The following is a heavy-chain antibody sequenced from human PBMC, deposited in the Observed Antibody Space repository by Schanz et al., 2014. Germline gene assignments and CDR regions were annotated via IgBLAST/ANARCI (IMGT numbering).Heavy chain of an antibody. CDR3: AKERRDNYGSGTFYFEH. V-gene: IGHV3-30*18. Sequence: QVQLVESGGSVVQPGRSLRLSCAASGFSFNNYGLNWVRQAPGKGLEWVAAISYDGSNSYYADSVKGRFTISRDTSKNTLYVQMSSLRADDTALYLCAKERRDNYGSGTFYFEHGGQGTLVTVSS. CDR1: GFSFNNYG. D-gene: IGHD3-10*01. J-gene: IGHJ4*02. CDR2: ISYDGSNS.